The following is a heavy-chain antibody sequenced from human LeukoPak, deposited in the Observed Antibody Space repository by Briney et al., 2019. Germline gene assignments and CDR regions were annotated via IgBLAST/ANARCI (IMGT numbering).Heavy chain of an antibody. Sequence: LSLTCTVSGVSISSGAYYWSWVRQAPGKGLEWVSAISGSGGSTYYADSVKGRFTISRDNSKNTLYLQMNSLRAEDTAVYYCAKDRLGSGWYSWGQGTLVTVSS. CDR1: GVSISSGAYY. J-gene: IGHJ5*02. D-gene: IGHD6-19*01. V-gene: IGHV3-23*01. CDR3: AKDRLGSGWYS. CDR2: ISGSGGST.